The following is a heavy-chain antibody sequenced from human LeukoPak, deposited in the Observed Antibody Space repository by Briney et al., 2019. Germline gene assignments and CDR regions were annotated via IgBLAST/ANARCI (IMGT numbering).Heavy chain of an antibody. CDR3: AKDPSIVVVPAALPPFDY. V-gene: IGHV3-23*01. J-gene: IGHJ4*02. Sequence: CXXXGSTYYADSVKGRFTISRDNSKNTLYLQMNSLRAEDTAVYYCAKDPSIVVVPAALPPFDYWGQGTLVTVSS. D-gene: IGHD2-2*02. CDR2: CXXXGST.